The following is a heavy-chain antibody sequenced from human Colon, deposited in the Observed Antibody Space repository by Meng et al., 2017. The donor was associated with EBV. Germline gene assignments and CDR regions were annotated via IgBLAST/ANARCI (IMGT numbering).Heavy chain of an antibody. CDR1: GDSVSSTGAA. CDR3: ARDYGTSRPFEY. D-gene: IGHD1/OR15-1a*01. Sequence: QTRRSSPGPVKPTQTLSPTCASTGDSVSSTGAAWNWIRQSPTSGLEWLGRTYYRSKWHNDYAVSVKGRIAINPDTSKNQFFLQLNSVTPEDTAVYYCARDYGTSRPFEYWGQGILVTVSS. J-gene: IGHJ4*02. V-gene: IGHV6-1*01. CDR2: TYYRSKWHN.